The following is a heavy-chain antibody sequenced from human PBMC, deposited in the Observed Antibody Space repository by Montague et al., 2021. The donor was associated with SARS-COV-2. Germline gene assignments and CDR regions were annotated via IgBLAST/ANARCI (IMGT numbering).Heavy chain of an antibody. CDR1: GFTFSSYA. CDR2: ISYDGSNK. J-gene: IGHJ3*02. D-gene: IGHD3-10*01. Sequence: SLRLSLSASGFTFSSYAMHWVRQAPGKGLEWVAVISYDGSNKYYADSVKGRFTISRDNSKNTLYLQMNSLRAEDTAVYYCARAAQKQYVLLWFGELLHDAFDIWGQGTMVTGSS. CDR3: ARAAQKQYVLLWFGELLHDAFDI. V-gene: IGHV3-30-3*01.